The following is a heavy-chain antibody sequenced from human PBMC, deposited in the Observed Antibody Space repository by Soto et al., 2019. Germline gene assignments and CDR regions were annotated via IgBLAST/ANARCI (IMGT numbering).Heavy chain of an antibody. D-gene: IGHD1-1*01. J-gene: IGHJ5*02. CDR2: MNPNSGTT. Sequence: QVQLVQSGAEVKKPGASVKVSCKASGYTFTSYDINWVRQDTGQGLEWMGWMNPNSGTTGYAQKVQGRVTRTRNTSISTAYMELSSLRTEDTAVYYCARAKPKGGNPVAPWCQGTLVTVSS. V-gene: IGHV1-8*01. CDR3: ARAKPKGGNPVAP. CDR1: GYTFTSYD.